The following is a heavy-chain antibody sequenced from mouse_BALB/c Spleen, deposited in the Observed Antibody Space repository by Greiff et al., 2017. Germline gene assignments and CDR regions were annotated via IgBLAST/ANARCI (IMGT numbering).Heavy chain of an antibody. V-gene: IGHV5-6*01. Sequence: EVQLVESGGDLVKPGGSLKLSCAASGFTFSSYGMSWVRQTPDKRLEWVATISSGGSYTYYPDSVKGRFTISRDNAKNTLYLQMSSLKSEDTAMYYCARDNLGDYWGQGTTLTVSS. J-gene: IGHJ2*01. CDR3: ARDNLGDY. CDR1: GFTFSSYG. CDR2: ISSGGSYT. D-gene: IGHD1-3*01.